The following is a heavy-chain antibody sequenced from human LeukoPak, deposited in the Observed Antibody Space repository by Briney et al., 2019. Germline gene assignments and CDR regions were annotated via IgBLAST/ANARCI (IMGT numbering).Heavy chain of an antibody. D-gene: IGHD1-26*01. CDR2: IYYSGST. J-gene: IGHJ3*02. CDR3: ARWLIVGATYAFDI. Sequence: PSETLSLTCTASGGSVSSYYWSWIRQPPGKGLEWIGYIYYSGSTNYNPSLKSRVTISVDTSKNQFSLKLSSVTAADTAVYYCARWLIVGATYAFDIWGQGTMVTVSS. CDR1: GGSVSSYY. V-gene: IGHV4-59*08.